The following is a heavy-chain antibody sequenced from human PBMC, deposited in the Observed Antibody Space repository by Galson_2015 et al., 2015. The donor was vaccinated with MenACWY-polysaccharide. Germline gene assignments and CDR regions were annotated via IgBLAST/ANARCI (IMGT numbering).Heavy chain of an antibody. CDR3: AHRRGWYDY. Sequence: PALVKPTQTLTLTCTFSGFSLSTRGVGVGWIRQPPGKALEWLALIYWDDDKRYSPSLKSRLTITKDTSKNQVVLTMTNMDPVDTATYYCAHRRGWYDYWGQGTLVTVSS. D-gene: IGHD6-19*01. CDR2: IYWDDDK. J-gene: IGHJ4*02. CDR1: GFSLSTRGVG. V-gene: IGHV2-5*02.